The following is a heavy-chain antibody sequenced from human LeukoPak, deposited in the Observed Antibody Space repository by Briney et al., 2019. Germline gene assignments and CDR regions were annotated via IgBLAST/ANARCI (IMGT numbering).Heavy chain of an antibody. J-gene: IGHJ3*02. CDR2: IYTSGST. CDR3: ARGPYVWGSYRPFDAFDI. D-gene: IGHD3-16*02. V-gene: IGHV4-4*07. CDR1: GGSISSYY. Sequence: SETLSLTCTVSGGSISSYYWSWIRQPAGKGLEWIGRIYTSGSTNYNPSLKSRVTMSVDTSKNQFSLKLSSVTAADTAVYYCARGPYVWGSYRPFDAFDIWGQGTMVTVSS.